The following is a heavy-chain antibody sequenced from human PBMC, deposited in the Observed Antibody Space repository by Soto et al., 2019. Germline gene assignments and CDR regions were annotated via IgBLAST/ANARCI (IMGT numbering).Heavy chain of an antibody. CDR2: IYYSGST. D-gene: IGHD3-22*01. J-gene: IGHJ2*01. V-gene: IGHV4-30-4*01. CDR1: GGSIRSGDYY. Sequence: SETLSLTCTVSGGSIRSGDYYWSWIRHPPGKGLEWIGYIYYSGSTYYNPSLKSRVTISVDTSKNQFSLKLSSVTAADTAVYYCARARYDSSGYYQKNWYFDLWGRGTLVTVSS. CDR3: ARARYDSSGYYQKNWYFDL.